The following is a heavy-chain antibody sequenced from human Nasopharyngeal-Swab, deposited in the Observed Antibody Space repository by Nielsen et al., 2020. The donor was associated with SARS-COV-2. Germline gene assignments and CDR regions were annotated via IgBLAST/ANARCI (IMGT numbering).Heavy chain of an antibody. CDR3: AKDGGGWYTSGWYYFDY. CDR1: GFTFDDYG. CDR2: INWNGGST. Sequence: GESLKISCAASGFTFDDYGMSWVRQAPGKGLEWVSGINWNGGSTGYADSVKGRFTISRDNSKNTLYLLMNSLRAEDTALYYCAKDGGGWYTSGWYYFDYWGQGTLVTVSS. J-gene: IGHJ4*02. D-gene: IGHD6-19*01. V-gene: IGHV3-20*04.